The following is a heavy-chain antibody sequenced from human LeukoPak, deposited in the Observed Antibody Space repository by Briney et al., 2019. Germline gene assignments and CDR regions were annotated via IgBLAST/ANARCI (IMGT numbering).Heavy chain of an antibody. J-gene: IGHJ4*02. D-gene: IGHD2-2*01. V-gene: IGHV4-4*09. CDR2: IYTSGST. CDR1: GGSISSYY. CDR3: ARHVVRYQLGFDY. Sequence: SETPSLTCTVSGGSISSYYWSWIRQPPGKGLEWIGYIYTSGSTNYNPSLKSRVTISVDTSKNQFSLKLSSVTAADTAVYYCARHVVRYQLGFDYWGQGTLVTVSS.